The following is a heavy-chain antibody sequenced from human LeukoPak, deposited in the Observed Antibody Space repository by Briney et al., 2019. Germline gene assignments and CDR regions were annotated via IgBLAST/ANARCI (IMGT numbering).Heavy chain of an antibody. J-gene: IGHJ6*02. CDR1: GGSISSYY. Sequence: SETLSLTCTVSGGSISSYYWSWIRQPPGKGLEWIRYIYYSGSTNYNPSPKSRVTISVDTSKNQFSLKLSSVTAADTAVYYCARVPPKSSTDYYGMDVWGQGTTVTVSS. V-gene: IGHV4-59*01. CDR3: ARVPPKSSTDYYGMDV. D-gene: IGHD4-17*01. CDR2: IYYSGST.